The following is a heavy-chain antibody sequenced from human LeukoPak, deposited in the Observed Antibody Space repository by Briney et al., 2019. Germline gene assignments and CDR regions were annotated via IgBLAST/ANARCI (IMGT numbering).Heavy chain of an antibody. CDR2: IYYNGHT. J-gene: IGHJ4*02. Sequence: TSETLSLTCTVSGDSFSSYYWTWIRKPPGKGLEWSGYIYYNGHTNYNPSLTSRVTISVDTSKNQFSLKLSSVTAADPAVYYCARVGGGQQLVASPLYYFDYWGQGTLVTVSS. CDR3: ARVGGGQQLVASPLYYFDY. V-gene: IGHV4-59*01. CDR1: GDSFSSYY. D-gene: IGHD6-13*01.